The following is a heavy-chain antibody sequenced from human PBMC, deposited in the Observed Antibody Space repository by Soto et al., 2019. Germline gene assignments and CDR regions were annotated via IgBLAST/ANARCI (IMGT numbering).Heavy chain of an antibody. CDR1: GGSISSSSYY. CDR2: IYYSGST. D-gene: IGHD3-10*01. V-gene: IGHV4-39*01. CDR3: ARLGGYYGSGKYRGLWWFDP. Sequence: SETLSLTCTVSGGSISSSSYYWGWIRQPPGKGLEWIGSIYYSGSTYYNPSLKSRVTISVDTSKNQFSLKLSSVTAADTAVYYCARLGGYYGSGKYRGLWWFDPWGQGTLVTVSS. J-gene: IGHJ5*02.